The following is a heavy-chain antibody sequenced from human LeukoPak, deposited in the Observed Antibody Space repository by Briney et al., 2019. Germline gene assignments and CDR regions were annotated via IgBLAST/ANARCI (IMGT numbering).Heavy chain of an antibody. J-gene: IGHJ6*02. D-gene: IGHD3-10*01. Sequence: SVKVSCKASGGTFSSYAISWVRQAPGQGLEWMGGIIPIFGTANYAQKFQGRVTITADESTSTAYMELSSLRSEDTAVYYCARWSWFGAPHYYYYGMDVWGQGTTVTVSS. CDR3: ARWSWFGAPHYYYYGMDV. CDR2: IIPIFGTA. CDR1: GGTFSSYA. V-gene: IGHV1-69*01.